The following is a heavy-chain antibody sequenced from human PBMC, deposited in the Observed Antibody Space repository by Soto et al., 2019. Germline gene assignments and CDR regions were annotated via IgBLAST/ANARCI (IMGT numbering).Heavy chain of an antibody. CDR3: ARETAPIGVVPAAIGGWFDP. CDR2: IIPIFGTA. CDR1: GGTFSSYA. J-gene: IGHJ5*02. V-gene: IGHV1-69*01. D-gene: IGHD2-2*02. Sequence: QLVQSGAEVKKPGSSVKVSCKASGGTFSSYAISWVRQAPGQGLEWMGGIIPIFGTANYAQKFQGRVTITADESTSTADMELSSLRAEDTAVYYCARETAPIGVVPAAIGGWFDPWGQGTLVTVSS.